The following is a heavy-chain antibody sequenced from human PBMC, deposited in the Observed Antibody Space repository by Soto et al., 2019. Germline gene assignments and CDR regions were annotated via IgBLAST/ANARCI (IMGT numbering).Heavy chain of an antibody. Sequence: PGGSLRLSCAASGFTFDDYGMSWVRQAPGKGLEWVSGINWNGGSTGYADSVKGRFTISRDNAKNSLYLQMNSLRAEDTALYYCARDLSGDILTGTDYWGQGTLVTVSS. V-gene: IGHV3-20*04. CDR1: GFTFDDYG. J-gene: IGHJ4*02. CDR3: ARDLSGDILTGTDY. CDR2: INWNGGST. D-gene: IGHD3-9*01.